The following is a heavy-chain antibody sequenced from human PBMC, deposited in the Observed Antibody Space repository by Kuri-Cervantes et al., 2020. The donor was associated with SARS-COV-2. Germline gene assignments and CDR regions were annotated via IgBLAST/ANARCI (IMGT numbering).Heavy chain of an antibody. J-gene: IGHJ4*02. V-gene: IGHV3-33*01. CDR2: IWYDGSNK. D-gene: IGHD2-2*01. Sequence: SCKASGGTFNSFGFTWVRQAPGKGLEWVAVIWYDGSNKYYADSVKGRFTISRDNSKNTLYLQMNSLRAEDTAVYYCARDLVPAAMLDYWGQGTLVTVSS. CDR3: ARDLVPAAMLDY. CDR1: GGTFNSFG.